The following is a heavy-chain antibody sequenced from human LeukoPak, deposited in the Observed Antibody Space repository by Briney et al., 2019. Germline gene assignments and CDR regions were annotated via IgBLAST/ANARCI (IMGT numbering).Heavy chain of an antibody. CDR2: INPNSGGT. D-gene: IGHD3-9*01. J-gene: IGHJ4*02. CDR3: ARVYRAYYDILTGPFDY. Sequence: ASVKVSCKASGYTFTCYYMHWVRQAPGQGLEWMGWINPNSGGTNYAQKFQGRVTMTTDTSTSTAYMELRSLRSDDTAVYYCARVYRAYYDILTGPFDYWGQGTLVTVSS. CDR1: GYTFTCYY. V-gene: IGHV1-2*02.